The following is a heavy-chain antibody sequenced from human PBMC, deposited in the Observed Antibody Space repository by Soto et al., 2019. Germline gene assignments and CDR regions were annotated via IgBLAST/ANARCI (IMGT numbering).Heavy chain of an antibody. Sequence: GQLVESGGGEVQPGRSLRLSCAASGFKFTDFALHWVRQAPGKGLEWVAIIAYDGSEKHYADSVKGRFAISRDNPKNTLYLEMNSLRTEDTAVYFCARPAWHSYYAIEVWGQGTTVTVFS. V-gene: IGHV3-30*09. D-gene: IGHD1-26*01. CDR3: ARPAWHSYYAIEV. CDR2: IAYDGSEK. J-gene: IGHJ6*02. CDR1: GFKFTDFA.